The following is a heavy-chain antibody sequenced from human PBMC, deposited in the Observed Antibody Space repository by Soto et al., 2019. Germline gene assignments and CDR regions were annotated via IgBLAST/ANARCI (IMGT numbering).Heavy chain of an antibody. V-gene: IGHV4-31*03. D-gene: IGHD1-26*01. CDR3: ARDRGPWTNFDY. Sequence: QVQLQESGPGLVKPSQTLSLPCTVSGASITSGGYYWSWIRQHPGKGLEWIGYIYYSGSTYYNPSLKGRVTISVDTSKNQLSLKLSSVTAADTAVYYCARDRGPWTNFDYWGQGTLVTVSS. CDR2: IYYSGST. J-gene: IGHJ4*02. CDR1: GASITSGGYY.